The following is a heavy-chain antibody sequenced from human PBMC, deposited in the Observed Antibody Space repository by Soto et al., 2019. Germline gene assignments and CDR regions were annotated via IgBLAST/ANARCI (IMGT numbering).Heavy chain of an antibody. CDR3: SKFGMATTKRSPPYYIDY. J-gene: IGHJ4*02. D-gene: IGHD1-1*01. CDR2: ISGSGGGT. V-gene: IGHV3-23*01. CDR1: GFTFSSYA. Sequence: GGSLRLSCAASGFTFSSYAMSWVRQAPGKGLEWVSSISGSGGGTYYADSVKGRFTFSRDNSKNTLYLQMNSLRAEDTAVYYCSKFGMATTKRSPPYYIDYWGQGALVTVSS.